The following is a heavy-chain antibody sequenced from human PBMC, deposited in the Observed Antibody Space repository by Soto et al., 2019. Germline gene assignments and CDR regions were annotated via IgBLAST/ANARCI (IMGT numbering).Heavy chain of an antibody. J-gene: IGHJ5*02. Sequence: SQTLSLTFAISGDSVSSNTSSWNWIRQSPSRGLEWLGRTYFRSKWYNDYAVSVKSRIIINPETSNNQFSLQLNSVTPEDTAVYFCAKGDNLGPKTGYAFDPWGQGTLVTVSS. V-gene: IGHV6-1*01. CDR3: AKGDNLGPKTGYAFDP. D-gene: IGHD5-12*01. CDR1: GDSVSSNTSS. CDR2: TYFRSKWYN.